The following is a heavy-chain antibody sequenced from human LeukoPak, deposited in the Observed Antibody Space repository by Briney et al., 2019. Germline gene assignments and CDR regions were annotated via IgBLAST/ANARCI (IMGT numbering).Heavy chain of an antibody. CDR2: INHSGST. Sequence: SETLSLTCAVYGGSFSGYYWSWIRQPPGKGLEWIGEINHSGSTNYNPSLKSRVTISVDTSKNQFSLKLSFVTAADTAVYYCARESSSVFDYWGQGTLVTVSS. CDR1: GGSFSGYY. CDR3: ARESSSVFDY. J-gene: IGHJ4*02. D-gene: IGHD6-13*01. V-gene: IGHV4-34*01.